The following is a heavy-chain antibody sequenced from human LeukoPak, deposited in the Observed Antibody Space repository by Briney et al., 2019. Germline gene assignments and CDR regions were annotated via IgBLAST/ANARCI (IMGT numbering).Heavy chain of an antibody. CDR3: AKRIVVDDKFDY. V-gene: IGHV3-30*02. Sequence: GGSLRLSCAASGFTFSTFGMHRVRQAPGKGLEWVAFIRYDGTTEHYSDSVKGRFTSSRYNSKNTLYLQMNSLRPEDTAICHCAKRIVVDDKFDYWGQGALLTVS. CDR2: IRYDGTTE. D-gene: IGHD3-22*01. J-gene: IGHJ4*02. CDR1: GFTFSTFG.